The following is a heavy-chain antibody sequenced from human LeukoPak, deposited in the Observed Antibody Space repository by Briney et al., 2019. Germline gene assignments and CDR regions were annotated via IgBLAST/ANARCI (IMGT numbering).Heavy chain of an antibody. V-gene: IGHV4-39*07. CDR2: IYYSGST. D-gene: IGHD3-22*01. CDR3: ARGNGDYDSSGYWDY. CDR1: GGSISSSSYY. J-gene: IGHJ4*02. Sequence: PSETLSLTCTVSGGSISSSSYYWGWIRQPPGKGLEWIGSIYYSGSTYYNPSLKSRVTISVDTSKNQFSLKLSSVTAADTAVYYCARGNGDYDSSGYWDYWGQGTLVTVSS.